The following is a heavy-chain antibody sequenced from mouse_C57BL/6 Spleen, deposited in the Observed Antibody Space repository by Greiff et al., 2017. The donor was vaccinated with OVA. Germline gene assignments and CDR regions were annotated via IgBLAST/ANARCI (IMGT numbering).Heavy chain of an antibody. CDR3: TRISGSSPSYYFDY. CDR2: IWWDDDK. Sequence: QVTLKESGPGILQPSQTLSLTCSFSGFSLSTFGMGVGWIRPPSGKGLEWLVHIWWDDDKYYNTALKSWPTTSKDTSKNQVFLMIANVDTADTATYYGTRISGSSPSYYFDYWGQGTTLTVSS. D-gene: IGHD1-1*01. V-gene: IGHV8-8*01. CDR1: GFSLSTFGMG. J-gene: IGHJ2*01.